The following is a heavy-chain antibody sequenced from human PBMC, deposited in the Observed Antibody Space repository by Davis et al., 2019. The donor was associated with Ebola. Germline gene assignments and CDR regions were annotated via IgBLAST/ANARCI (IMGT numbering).Heavy chain of an antibody. CDR2: IIPIFGTA. CDR1: GGTFSSYA. J-gene: IGHJ5*02. Sequence: AASVKVSCKASGGTFSSYAISWVRQAPGQGLEWMGGIIPIFGTANYAQKFQGRVTMTRDTSTSTVYMELRSLRSDDTAVYYCARDSATTVTTGWFDPWGQGTLVTVSS. V-gene: IGHV1-69*05. CDR3: ARDSATTVTTGWFDP. D-gene: IGHD4-17*01.